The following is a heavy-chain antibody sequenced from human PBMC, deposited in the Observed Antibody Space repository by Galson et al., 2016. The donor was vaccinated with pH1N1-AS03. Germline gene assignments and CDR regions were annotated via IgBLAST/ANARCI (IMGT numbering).Heavy chain of an antibody. Sequence: ALVKPTQTLTLTCTFSGFSLTTTAVGVGWFRQPPGKALEWLALIYWNDDNRYSPSLQNRLTFTKDTSKNQVVLTLTDMDAVDTATYYCAHGRGWVHDSWGRGTTVTVSS. V-gene: IGHV2-5*01. CDR1: GFSLTTTAVG. J-gene: IGHJ6*02. CDR2: IYWNDDN. D-gene: IGHD1-26*01. CDR3: AHGRGWVHDS.